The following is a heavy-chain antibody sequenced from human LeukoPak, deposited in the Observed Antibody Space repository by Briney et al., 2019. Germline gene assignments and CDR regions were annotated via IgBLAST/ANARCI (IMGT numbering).Heavy chain of an antibody. V-gene: IGHV3-11*04. D-gene: IGHD6-19*01. CDR1: GFTFSDYY. CDR3: AKDRFKYSSGWYTLDY. Sequence: GGSLRLSCAASGFTFSDYYMSWIRQAPGKGLEWVSYISSSGSTIYYADSVKGRFTISRDNAKNSLYLQMNSLRAEDTAVYYCAKDRFKYSSGWYTLDYWGQGTLVTVSS. CDR2: ISSSGSTI. J-gene: IGHJ4*02.